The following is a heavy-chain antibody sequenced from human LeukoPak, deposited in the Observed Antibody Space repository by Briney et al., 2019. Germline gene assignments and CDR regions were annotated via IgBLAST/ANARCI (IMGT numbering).Heavy chain of an antibody. CDR3: ARNNWGIDY. Sequence: PGGSLRLSCAASGFTFRNHWMHWVRQAPGKGLVWVARINRDGSDTSHADSVEGRFTISRDNAKDTLYLQMNGLRVEDTAVYYCARNNWGIDYWGQGTLVAVSS. CDR2: INRDGSDT. V-gene: IGHV3-74*01. D-gene: IGHD7-27*01. J-gene: IGHJ4*02. CDR1: GFTFRNHW.